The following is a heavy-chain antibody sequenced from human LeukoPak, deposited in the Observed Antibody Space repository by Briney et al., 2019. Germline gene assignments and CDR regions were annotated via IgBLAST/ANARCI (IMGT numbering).Heavy chain of an antibody. CDR1: GGTFSSYA. D-gene: IGHD5-18*01. CDR3: ARVVPQLWFFDY. Sequence: GASVKVSCKASGGTFSSYAISWVRQAPGQGLEWMGGIIPIFGTANYAQKFQGRVTITTDESTSTAYMELSSLRSEDTAVYYCARVVPQLWFFDYWGQGTLVTVSS. CDR2: IIPIFGTA. J-gene: IGHJ4*02. V-gene: IGHV1-69*05.